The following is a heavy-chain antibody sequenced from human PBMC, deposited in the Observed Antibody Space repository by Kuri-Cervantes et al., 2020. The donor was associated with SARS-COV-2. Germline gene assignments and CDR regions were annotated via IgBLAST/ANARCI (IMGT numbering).Heavy chain of an antibody. CDR3: ARDPGGLDAFDI. CDR1: GYTFTGYY. Sequence: ASVKVSCKASGYTFTGYYMHWVRQAPGQGLEWMGRINPNSGGTNYAQKFQGRVTMTRDTSISTAYMELSRLRSADTAVYYCARDPGGLDAFDIWGQGTMVTVSS. J-gene: IGHJ3*02. D-gene: IGHD4-23*01. CDR2: INPNSGGT. V-gene: IGHV1-2*06.